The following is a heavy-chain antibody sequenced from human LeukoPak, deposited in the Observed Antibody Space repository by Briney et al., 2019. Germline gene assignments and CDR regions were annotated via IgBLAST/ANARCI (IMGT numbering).Heavy chain of an antibody. CDR2: IRSKANSYAT. CDR3: TSTYYYDSSGNRNDY. Sequence: GGSLRLSCAASGFTFSGSAMHWVRQASGKGLEWVGRIRSKANSYATAYAASVKGRFTISRDDSKNTAYLQMNSLKTDDTAVYYCTSTYYYDSSGNRNDYWGRGTLVTVSS. V-gene: IGHV3-73*01. D-gene: IGHD3-22*01. CDR1: GFTFSGSA. J-gene: IGHJ4*02.